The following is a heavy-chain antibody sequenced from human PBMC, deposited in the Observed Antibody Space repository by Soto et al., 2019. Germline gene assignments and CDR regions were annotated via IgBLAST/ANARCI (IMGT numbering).Heavy chain of an antibody. J-gene: IGHJ3*02. CDR1: GESLSSAAYS. CDR2: VYGSGSA. D-gene: IGHD3-22*01. V-gene: IGHV4-30-2*01. CDR3: ARGGGNYHDGSAYYAHPMDAFDI. Sequence: SETLSLTCAVSGESLSSAAYSWAWIRRPPGKGLEYIAFVYGSGSAYYSPSLKSRVTMALDRSKNQFSLKMRSVTAADTAVYFWARGGGNYHDGSAYYAHPMDAFDIWGQGTTVT.